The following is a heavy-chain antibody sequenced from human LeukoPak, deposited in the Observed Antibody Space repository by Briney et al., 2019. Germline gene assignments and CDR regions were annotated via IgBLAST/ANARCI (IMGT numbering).Heavy chain of an antibody. Sequence: GGSLRLSCAASGLTVSSNYMSWVRQAPGKGLEWVSVIYSAGSTYYADSVKGRFTISRDNSKNTLYLQMNTLRAEDTAVYYCARLWGDYWYFDLWGRGTLVTVSS. CDR3: ARLWGDYWYFDL. CDR1: GLTVSSNY. J-gene: IGHJ2*01. CDR2: IYSAGST. V-gene: IGHV3-53*01. D-gene: IGHD2-21*01.